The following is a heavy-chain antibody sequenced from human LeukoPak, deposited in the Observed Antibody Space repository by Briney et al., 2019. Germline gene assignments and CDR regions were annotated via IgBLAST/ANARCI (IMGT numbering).Heavy chain of an antibody. V-gene: IGHV3-30*02. J-gene: IGHJ4*02. CDR3: AFESMTTVTFDY. CDR1: GFTFSSYG. Sequence: QTGGSLRLSXAASGFTFSSYGMHWVRQAPGKGMEWVAFIRYDGSNKYYADSVKGRFTISRDNSKNTLYLQMNSLRAEDTAVYYCAFESMTTVTFDYWGQGTLVTVSS. D-gene: IGHD4-11*01. CDR2: IRYDGSNK.